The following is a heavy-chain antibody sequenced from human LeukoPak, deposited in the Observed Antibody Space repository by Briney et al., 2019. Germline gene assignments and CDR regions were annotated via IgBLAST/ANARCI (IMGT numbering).Heavy chain of an antibody. V-gene: IGHV3-30-3*01. D-gene: IGHD3-3*01. CDR2: ISYDGSNK. CDR3: APPTSITIFGVVIDY. Sequence: PGGSLRLSCAASGFTFSSYAMHWVRQAPGKGLEWVAVISYDGSNKYYADSVKGRFTISRDNSKNTLYLQMNSLRAEDTAVYYCAPPTSITIFGVVIDYWGQGTLVTVSS. J-gene: IGHJ4*02. CDR1: GFTFSSYA.